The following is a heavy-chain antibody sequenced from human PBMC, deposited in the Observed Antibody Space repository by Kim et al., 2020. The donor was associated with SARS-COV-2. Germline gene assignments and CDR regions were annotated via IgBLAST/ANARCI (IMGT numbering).Heavy chain of an antibody. D-gene: IGHD4-17*01. CDR2: ISYDGSNK. V-gene: IGHV3-30*18. CDR1: GFTFSSYG. Sequence: GGSLRLSCAASGFTFSSYGMHWVRQAPGKGLEWVAVISYDGSNKYYADSVKGRFTISRDNSKNTLYLQMNSLRAEDTAVYYCAKEGSDYGDYAHFDYWG. J-gene: IGHJ4*01. CDR3: AKEGSDYGDYAHFDY.